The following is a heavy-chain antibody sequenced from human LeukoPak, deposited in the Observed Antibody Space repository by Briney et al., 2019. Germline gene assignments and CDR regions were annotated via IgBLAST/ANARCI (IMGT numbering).Heavy chain of an antibody. CDR1: GGSISSVGYS. CDR3: ARETPSNWNYYGDYFDY. D-gene: IGHD1-7*01. J-gene: IGHJ4*02. V-gene: IGHV4-30-2*01. CDR2: IHRSGST. Sequence: SETLSLTCTVSGGSISSVGYSWSWIRQPPGKGLEWIGHIHRSGSTYYNPSLKSRVTILADSSKNQFSLKLNSVTAADTAVYYCARETPSNWNYYGDYFDYWGQGTLVTVSS.